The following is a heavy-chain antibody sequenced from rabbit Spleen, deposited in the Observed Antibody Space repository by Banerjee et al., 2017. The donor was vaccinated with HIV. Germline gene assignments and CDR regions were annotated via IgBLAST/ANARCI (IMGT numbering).Heavy chain of an antibody. CDR3: ARDTGSSFSSYGMDL. J-gene: IGHJ6*01. CDR1: GFDFSSYG. Sequence: QEQLEESAGGLVQPGGSLKLSCKASGFDFSSYGVSWVRQAPGKGLEWISCIAGSSSGFTYSATWAKGRFTCSKTSSTTVTLQMTSLTVADTATYFCARDTGSSFSSYGMDLWGPGTLVTVS. V-gene: IGHV1S45*01. D-gene: IGHD8-1*01. CDR2: IAGSSSGFT.